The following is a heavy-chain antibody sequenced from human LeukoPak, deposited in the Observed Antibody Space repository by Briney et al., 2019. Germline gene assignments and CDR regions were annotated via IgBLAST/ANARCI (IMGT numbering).Heavy chain of an antibody. Sequence: PSETLSLTCTVSGGSISSSTYYWGWIRQSPGKGLEWIGSISYTGTTYYKSSLKSRVTISVDTSKNQFSLNLSSVTAADTAVYYWARQKGGVAGLKYYFDYWGQGTLVTVSS. J-gene: IGHJ4*02. CDR3: ARQKGGVAGLKYYFDY. V-gene: IGHV4-39*01. CDR1: GGSISSSTYY. D-gene: IGHD6-19*01. CDR2: ISYTGTT.